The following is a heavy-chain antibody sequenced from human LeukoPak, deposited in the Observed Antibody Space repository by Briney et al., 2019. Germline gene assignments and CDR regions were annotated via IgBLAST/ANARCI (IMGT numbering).Heavy chain of an antibody. CDR3: ATADYYDSSGYFGWGAFDI. D-gene: IGHD3-22*01. CDR1: GFTFSSYA. CDR2: ISGSGGST. V-gene: IGHV3-23*01. Sequence: GGSLRLSCAASGFTFSSYAMSWVRQAPGKGLEWVSAISGSGGSTYYADSVKGRFAISRDNSKNTLYLQMNSLRAEDTAVYYCATADYYDSSGYFGWGAFDIWGQGTMVTVSS. J-gene: IGHJ3*02.